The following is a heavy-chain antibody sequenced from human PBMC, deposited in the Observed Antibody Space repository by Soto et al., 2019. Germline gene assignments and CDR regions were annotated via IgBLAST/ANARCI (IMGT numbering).Heavy chain of an antibody. J-gene: IGHJ4*02. Sequence: GGSLILSCTASGFVFSAYGMHWVRQAPGKGLEWVAVIWFDGSHEYYGDSVEGRFTISRDNSKNTVHLQMNSLRADDTAMYYYARDGRSGWTPYPFDYWGQGALVTVSS. CDR3: ARDGRSGWTPYPFDY. CDR1: GFVFSAYG. D-gene: IGHD6-19*01. V-gene: IGHV3-33*01. CDR2: IWFDGSHE.